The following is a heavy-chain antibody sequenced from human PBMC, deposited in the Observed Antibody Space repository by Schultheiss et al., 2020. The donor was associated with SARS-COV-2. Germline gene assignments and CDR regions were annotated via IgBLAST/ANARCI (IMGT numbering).Heavy chain of an antibody. Sequence: GGSLRLSCAASGFTFSSYAMSWVRQAPGKGLEWVANIKQDGSEKYYVDSVKGRFTISRDNAKNSLYLQMNSLRAEDTAVYYCARVRWNIVVVVAATPQMYYFDYWGQGTLVTVSS. CDR3: ARVRWNIVVVVAATPQMYYFDY. CDR2: IKQDGSEK. V-gene: IGHV3-7*03. CDR1: GFTFSSYA. D-gene: IGHD2-15*01. J-gene: IGHJ4*02.